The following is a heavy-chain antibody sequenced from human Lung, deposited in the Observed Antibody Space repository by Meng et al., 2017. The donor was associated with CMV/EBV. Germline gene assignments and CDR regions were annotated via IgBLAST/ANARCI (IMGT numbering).Heavy chain of an antibody. J-gene: IGHJ4*02. V-gene: IGHV6-1*01. CDR3: ASEGPTVTPVDY. Sequence: SETLSLTCAISGDSVSSNSAAWNWIRQSPSRGLEWLGRTYYSSKWYNDYAVSVKSRITINPDTSKNQFSLQLNSVTPEDTSVYYCASEGPTVTPVDYWGQGTLVXVSS. CDR1: GDSVSSNSAA. D-gene: IGHD4-17*01. CDR2: TYYSSKWYN.